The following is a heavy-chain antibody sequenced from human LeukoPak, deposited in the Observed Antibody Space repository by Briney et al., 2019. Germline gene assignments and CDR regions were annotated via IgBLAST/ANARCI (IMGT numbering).Heavy chain of an antibody. V-gene: IGHV4-34*01. CDR1: GGSFSGYY. CDR3: ARDKKRITIFGVAPLKNFDY. CDR2: INHSEST. Sequence: SETLSLTCAVYGGSFSGYYWSWIRQPPGKGLEWIGEINHSESTNYNPSLKSRVTISVDTSKNQFSLKLSSVTAADTAVYYCARDKKRITIFGVAPLKNFDYWGQGTLVTVSS. D-gene: IGHD3-3*01. J-gene: IGHJ4*02.